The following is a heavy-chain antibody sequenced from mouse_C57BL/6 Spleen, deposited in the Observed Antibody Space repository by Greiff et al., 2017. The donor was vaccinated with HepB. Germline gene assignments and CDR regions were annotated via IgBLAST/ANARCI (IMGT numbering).Heavy chain of an antibody. CDR1: GYTFTDYY. Sequence: QVHVKQSGAELVRPGASVKLSCKASGYTFTDYYINWVKQRPGQGLEWIARIYPGSGNTYYNEKFKGKATLTAEKSSSTAYMQLSSLTSEDSAVYFCARGQATLSWFAYWGQGTLVTVSA. CDR3: ARGQATLSWFAY. CDR2: IYPGSGNT. J-gene: IGHJ3*01. V-gene: IGHV1-76*01. D-gene: IGHD3-2*02.